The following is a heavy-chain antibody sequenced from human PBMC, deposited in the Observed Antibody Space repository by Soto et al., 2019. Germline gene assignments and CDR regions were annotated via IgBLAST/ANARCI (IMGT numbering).Heavy chain of an antibody. CDR3: ARAPRMATFDI. V-gene: IGHV3-33*01. Sequence: GGSLRLSCAASGFIFSPYGIHWVRQAPGKGLEWVALIRNDGSDKYYAESVTGRFTISRDNSKNTVYLQMNSLRAEDTALYFCARAPRMATFDIWGQGPMVTVSS. CDR2: IRNDGSDK. J-gene: IGHJ3*02. CDR1: GFIFSPYG.